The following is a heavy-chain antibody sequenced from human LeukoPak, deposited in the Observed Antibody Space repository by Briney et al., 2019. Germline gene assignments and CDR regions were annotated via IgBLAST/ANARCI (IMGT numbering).Heavy chain of an antibody. Sequence: SETLSLTCTVSGASISSSSYHWGWIRQPPGKGLGWIGSFYYSGITQYNPSLESRVTISVDTSKNQFSLRLGSVTAADTGVYYCAGQGVGTTLDYWGQGTLVTVSS. D-gene: IGHD1-7*01. CDR2: FYYSGIT. J-gene: IGHJ4*02. CDR1: GASISSSSYH. V-gene: IGHV4-39*01. CDR3: AGQGVGTTLDY.